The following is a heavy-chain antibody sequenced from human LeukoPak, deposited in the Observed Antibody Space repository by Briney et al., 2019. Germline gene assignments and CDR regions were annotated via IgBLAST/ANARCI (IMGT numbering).Heavy chain of an antibody. CDR1: GGSIRSSYYY. CDR2: ISHSGST. Sequence: SETLSLTCTVSGGSIRSSYYYWGWIRQPPGKGLEWIGEISHSGSTTYNPSLRSRVTISGDTSKKQFSLKLSSVTAADTAVYYCVTYYYGSSAPKRNYWGQGILVTVSS. CDR3: VTYYYGSSAPKRNY. J-gene: IGHJ4*02. V-gene: IGHV4-39*07. D-gene: IGHD3-22*01.